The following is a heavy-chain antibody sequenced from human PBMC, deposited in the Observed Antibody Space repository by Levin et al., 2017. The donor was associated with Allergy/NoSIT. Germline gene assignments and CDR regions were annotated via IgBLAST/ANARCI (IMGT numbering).Heavy chain of an antibody. D-gene: IGHD3-10*01. Sequence: SETLSLTCTVYGGSFSANYWSWIRQPSGKGLEWIGEINRPGSTNYNPSLKSRVTISLDTSKNQFSLNLSSVTAADTAVYYCARGEGSGSYLSWGQGTPVTVSS. CDR3: ARGEGSGSYLS. CDR1: GGSFSANY. V-gene: IGHV4-34*01. J-gene: IGHJ4*02. CDR2: INRPGST.